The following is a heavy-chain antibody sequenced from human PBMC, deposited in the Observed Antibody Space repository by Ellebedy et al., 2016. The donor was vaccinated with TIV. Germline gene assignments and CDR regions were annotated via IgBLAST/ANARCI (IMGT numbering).Heavy chain of an antibody. V-gene: IGHV3-30-3*01. Sequence: GESLKISCAASGFTFNSYAMHWVRQAPGKGLEWVAVISYDGNSKYYADSVKGRFTISRDNSKNTVYLQMNSLRPEDTALYYCATSAVGHSHGYYFDYWGQGNLVTVSA. CDR3: ATSAVGHSHGYYFDY. CDR1: GFTFNSYA. J-gene: IGHJ4*02. D-gene: IGHD3-22*01. CDR2: ISYDGNSK.